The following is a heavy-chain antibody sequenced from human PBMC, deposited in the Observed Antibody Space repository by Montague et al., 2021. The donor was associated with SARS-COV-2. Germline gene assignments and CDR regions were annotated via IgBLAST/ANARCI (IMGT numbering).Heavy chain of an antibody. D-gene: IGHD2-15*01. CDR1: GFTFTSYY. J-gene: IGHJ4*02. CDR2: ISSDGSYK. V-gene: IGHV3-30-3*01. CDR3: ARDRLRHKGGFDS. Sequence: SLRLSCAASGFTFTSYYMNWVRQAPGKGLEALSVISSDGSYKYYADSVKGRFTNSRDNSRNTLYLQMNSLRPEDTAVYYCARDRLRHKGGFDSWGQGTLVTVSS.